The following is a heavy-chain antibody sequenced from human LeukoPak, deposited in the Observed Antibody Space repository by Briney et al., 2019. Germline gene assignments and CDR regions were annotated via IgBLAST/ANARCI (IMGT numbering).Heavy chain of an antibody. V-gene: IGHV3-7*03. J-gene: IGHJ6*02. CDR1: GFTFSSYW. CDR2: IKHDGSEK. CDR3: ARVRVVSYYGMDV. Sequence: PAGSLRLSGSAYGFTFSSYWRRWDRQAPGKGLKWVVNIKHDGSEKYHVDSVKGRFTISRDNAKKSLYLQMNSLRAEDTAVYYCARVRVVSYYGMDVWGQGTTVIVSS.